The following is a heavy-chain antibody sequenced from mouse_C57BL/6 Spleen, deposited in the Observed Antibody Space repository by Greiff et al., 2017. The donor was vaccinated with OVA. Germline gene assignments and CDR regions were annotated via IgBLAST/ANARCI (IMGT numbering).Heavy chain of an antibody. J-gene: IGHJ2*01. CDR2: IYPASGNP. CDR3: ARGSFDY. Sequence: VQLQQSVAELVRPGASVKLSCTASGFSITNTYVHWVKQRPEQGLEWIGRIYPASGNPKYAPKFQGKATITAATSSNTAYLQLSSLTSEDTAIYYCARGSFDYWGQGTTLTVSS. CDR1: GFSITNTY. V-gene: IGHV14-3*01.